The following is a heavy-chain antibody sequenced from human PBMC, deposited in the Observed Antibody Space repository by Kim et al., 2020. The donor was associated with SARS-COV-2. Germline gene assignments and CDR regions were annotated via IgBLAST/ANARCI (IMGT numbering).Heavy chain of an antibody. V-gene: IGHV4-31*03. J-gene: IGHJ4*02. CDR2: IFYTGST. CDR3: ASYYDSSGAFGY. D-gene: IGHD3-22*01. Sequence: SETLSLTCTVSGESITRGGYYWGWVRQQPVKGLEWIGYIFYTGSTFYNPSLKSRVSISVDPSENQFSLKLSPVTAADTAGYYCASYYDSSGAFGYWGQGT. CDR1: GESITRGGYY.